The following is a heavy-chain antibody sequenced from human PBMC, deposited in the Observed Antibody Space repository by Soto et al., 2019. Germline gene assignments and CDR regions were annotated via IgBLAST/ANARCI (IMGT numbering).Heavy chain of an antibody. CDR3: ARGHAVAGQVTFDY. V-gene: IGHV4-59*01. CDR2: IYYSGST. CDR1: GGSISSYY. D-gene: IGHD6-19*01. Sequence: SETLSLTCTVSGGSISSYYWSWIRQPPGKGLEWIGYIYYSGSTNYNPSLKSRVTISVDTSKNQFSLKLSSVTAADTAVYYCARGHAVAGQVTFDYWGQGTLVTVSS. J-gene: IGHJ4*02.